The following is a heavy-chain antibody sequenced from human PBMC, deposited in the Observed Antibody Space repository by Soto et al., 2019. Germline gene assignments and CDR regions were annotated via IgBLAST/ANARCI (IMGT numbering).Heavy chain of an antibody. V-gene: IGHV3-53*01. Sequence: PGGSLRLSCAASGFTVSSTFMGWVRQAPGKGLEWVSVINTGGNTYYRDSVKGRFTISRDNSKNTLYLQMNSLRAEDTAVYFCAQTTPSIHWFDPWGQGTLVTVSS. J-gene: IGHJ5*02. D-gene: IGHD1-1*01. CDR2: INTGGNT. CDR3: AQTTPSIHWFDP. CDR1: GFTVSSTF.